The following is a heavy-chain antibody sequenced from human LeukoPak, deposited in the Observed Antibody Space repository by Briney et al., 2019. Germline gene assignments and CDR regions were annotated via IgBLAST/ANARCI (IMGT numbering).Heavy chain of an antibody. CDR2: ISAYNGNT. V-gene: IGHV1-18*01. CDR1: GYTFTSYG. D-gene: IGHD3-22*01. Sequence: ASVKVSCKVSGYTFTSYGISWVRQAPGQGLEWMGWISAYNGNTNYAQKLQGRVTMTTDTSTSTAYMELRGLRSDDTAVYHCARVPNFPYYYDSSGYSFDYWGQGTLVTVSS. CDR3: ARVPNFPYYYDSSGYSFDY. J-gene: IGHJ4*02.